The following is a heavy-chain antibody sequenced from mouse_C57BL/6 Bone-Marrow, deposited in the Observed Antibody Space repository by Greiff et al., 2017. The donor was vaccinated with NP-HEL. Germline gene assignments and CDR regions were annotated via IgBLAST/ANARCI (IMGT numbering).Heavy chain of an antibody. D-gene: IGHD1-1*01. CDR3: ARQGGLFGAY. V-gene: IGHV5-6*01. CDR1: GFTFSSYG. J-gene: IGHJ3*01. CDR2: ISSGGSYT. Sequence: EVKLMESGGDFVKPGGSLILSCAASGFTFSSYGMSWVRQTPDKRLEWVATISSGGSYTYYPDSVKGRFTISRDNAKNTLYLQMSSLKSEDTAMYYCARQGGLFGAYWGQGTLVTVSA.